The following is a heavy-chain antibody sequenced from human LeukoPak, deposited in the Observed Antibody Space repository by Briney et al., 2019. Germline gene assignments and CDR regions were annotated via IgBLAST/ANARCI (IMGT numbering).Heavy chain of an antibody. V-gene: IGHV4-59*01. CDR3: ARGRYAAD. Sequence: SETLSLTCTVSGGSINGYYWTWIRQPPGNGLEWIGYVTYTGSTNYNPSLKSRVTMSVDTSKNQFSLKLSSVTAADTAIYCCARGRYAADWGQGTLVTVSS. D-gene: IGHD2-2*01. CDR2: VTYTGST. CDR1: GGSINGYY. J-gene: IGHJ4*02.